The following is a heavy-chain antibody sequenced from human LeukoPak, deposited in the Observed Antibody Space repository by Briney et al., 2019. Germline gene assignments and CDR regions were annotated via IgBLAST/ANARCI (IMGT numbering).Heavy chain of an antibody. CDR2: TYYRSMWNY. V-gene: IGHV6-1*01. Sequence: SQTLSLTCAISGDSVSSKSAAWNWLRQSPSRGLEWLGRTYYRSMWNYDYAVSMKSRMTINPDTSNNQFSLHLNSVTPEDTALYYCARDLDGFEYWGQGTLVTVSS. CDR3: ARDLDGFEY. CDR1: GDSVSSKSAA. J-gene: IGHJ4*02.